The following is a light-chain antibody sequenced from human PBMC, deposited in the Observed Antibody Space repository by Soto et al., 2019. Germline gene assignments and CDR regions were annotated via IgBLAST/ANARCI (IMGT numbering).Light chain of an antibody. Sequence: DIQMTQSPSTLSASVGDRVTITCRASQSISNWLAWYQQKPGKPPKLLIYKASSLEGGVPSRFSGSGSGTAFTLTVSSLQPDDFATYYCQQYNSYSRTFGQGTKVEIK. V-gene: IGKV1-5*03. CDR2: KAS. CDR1: QSISNW. CDR3: QQYNSYSRT. J-gene: IGKJ1*01.